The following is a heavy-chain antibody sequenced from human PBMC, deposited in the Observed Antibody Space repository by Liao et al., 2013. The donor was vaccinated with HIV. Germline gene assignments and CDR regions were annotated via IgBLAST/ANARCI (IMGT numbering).Heavy chain of an antibody. Sequence: QVLLQESGPGLVAPSQTLSLTCTVSGGSISSGSYYWTWIRQPAGKGLEWIGRIYTSGTTNYHPSLRSRVTISVDTSKNQFSLKLSSVTAADTAVYYCARAPTSSWFPPFDYWGQGALVTVSS. J-gene: IGHJ4*02. D-gene: IGHD6-13*01. CDR1: GGSISSGSYY. CDR3: ARAPTSSWFPPFDY. CDR2: IYTSGTT. V-gene: IGHV4-61*02.